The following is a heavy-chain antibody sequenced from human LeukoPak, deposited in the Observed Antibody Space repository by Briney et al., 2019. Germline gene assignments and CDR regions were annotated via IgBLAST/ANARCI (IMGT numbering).Heavy chain of an antibody. V-gene: IGHV3-66*01. CDR1: GFTVSSNY. J-gene: IGHJ6*02. CDR2: IYSGGST. CDR3: ARDAGPPIAVAGIALRYYYYGMDV. D-gene: IGHD6-19*01. Sequence: PGGSLRLSCAASGFTVSSNYMSWVRQAPGKGLEWVSVIYSGGSTYCADSVKGRFTISRDNSKNTLYLQMNSLRAEDTAVYYCARDAGPPIAVAGIALRYYYYGMDVWGQGTTVTVSS.